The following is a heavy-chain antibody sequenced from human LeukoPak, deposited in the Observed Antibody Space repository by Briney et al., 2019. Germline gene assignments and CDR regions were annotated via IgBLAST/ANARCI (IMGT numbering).Heavy chain of an antibody. CDR3: AKRPYCSGAVCYHIDY. V-gene: IGHV3-30*02. J-gene: IGHJ4*02. Sequence: GGSLRLSCAASGFTFSTYGMHWVRQAPGKGLEWVVFIGYDGSNKYYADSVKGRFTISRDNSKNTVYLQMNSLRAEDTAVYYCAKRPYCSGAVCYHIDYWGQGTLVTVSS. D-gene: IGHD2-15*01. CDR1: GFTFSTYG. CDR2: IGYDGSNK.